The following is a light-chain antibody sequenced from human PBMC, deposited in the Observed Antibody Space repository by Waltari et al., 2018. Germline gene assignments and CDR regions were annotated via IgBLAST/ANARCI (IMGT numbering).Light chain of an antibody. CDR2: DAS. J-gene: IGKJ5*01. Sequence: EIVLTQSPSTLSLSPGERATLSCRASQSVSSYLAWSQQKPGQAPRLLIHDASNRATGIPARFSGSGSGTDFTLTISSLEPEDFAVYYCQQRGTWPPITFGQGTRLEI. CDR3: QQRGTWPPIT. CDR1: QSVSSY. V-gene: IGKV3-11*01.